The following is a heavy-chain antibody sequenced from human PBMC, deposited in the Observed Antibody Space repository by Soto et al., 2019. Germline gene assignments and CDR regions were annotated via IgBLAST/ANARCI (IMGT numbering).Heavy chain of an antibody. CDR3: ARDKGPDTYGQTRIRDYSYAMDV. Sequence: QVQLQGSGPRLVKPSQTLSLTCSVSGASISSGAYFWTWIRHHPGKGLEWIGYIYYSVSTSHTYQNPSLQGRVTISVDTSKNLFSLRLTSVTAADTATYYCARDKGPDTYGQTRIRDYSYAMDVWGQGTTVIVSS. D-gene: IGHD5-18*01. V-gene: IGHV4-31*03. CDR1: GASISSGAYF. J-gene: IGHJ6*02. CDR2: IYYSVSTSHT.